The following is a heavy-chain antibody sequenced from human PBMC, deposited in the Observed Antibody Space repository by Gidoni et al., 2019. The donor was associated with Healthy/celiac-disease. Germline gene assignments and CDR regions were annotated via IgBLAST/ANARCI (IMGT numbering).Heavy chain of an antibody. D-gene: IGHD3-16*01. CDR1: GYTFTGYY. V-gene: IGHV1-2*06. J-gene: IGHJ6*02. CDR2: INPNSGGT. Sequence: QVQLVQSGAEVKKPGASVKVSCKASGYTFTGYYMHWVRQAPGQGLEWMGRINPNSGGTNYAQKFQGRVTMTRDTSISTAYMELSRLRSDDTAVYYCARERAGVVWGYGMDVWGQGTTVTVSS. CDR3: ARERAGVVWGYGMDV.